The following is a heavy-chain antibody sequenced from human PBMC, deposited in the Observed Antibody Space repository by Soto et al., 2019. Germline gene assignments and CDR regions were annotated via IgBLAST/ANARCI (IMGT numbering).Heavy chain of an antibody. CDR2: ISGSGGST. J-gene: IGHJ6*03. CDR1: GFTFSSYA. V-gene: IGHV3-23*01. CDR3: AKGWYSGSYYYYYYMDV. D-gene: IGHD1-26*01. Sequence: WGSLRLSCAASGFTFSSYAMSWVRQAPGKGLEWVSAISGSGGSTYYADSVKGRFTISRDNSKNTLYLQMNSLRAEDTAVYYCAKGWYSGSYYYYYYMDVWGKGTTVTVSS.